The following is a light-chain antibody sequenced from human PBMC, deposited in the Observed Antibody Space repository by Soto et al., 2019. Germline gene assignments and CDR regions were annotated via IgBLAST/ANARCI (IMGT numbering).Light chain of an antibody. CDR2: EVR. J-gene: IGLJ1*01. Sequence: QSVLAQPASVSGSRGQSIIISCVGTSSDIGSYNYVAWYQQFPGKTPKLIIYEVRNRPSGVSFRFSGSKSGNTASLTISGLQAEDEADYYCISYRGSDTSYVFGTGTKVTVL. CDR1: SSDIGSYNY. V-gene: IGLV2-14*01. CDR3: ISYRGSDTSYV.